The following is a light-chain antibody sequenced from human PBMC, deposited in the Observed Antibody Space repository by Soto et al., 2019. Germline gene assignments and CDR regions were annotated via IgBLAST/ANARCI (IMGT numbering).Light chain of an antibody. J-gene: IGLJ2*01. CDR3: QAWDSSAAF. CDR1: KLGDKY. V-gene: IGLV3-1*01. Sequence: SYELTQPPSVSVSPGQTASITCSGDKLGDKYASWYQQKPGQSPVRVIYQDHKRPSGIPERFSGSISGNTATLTISGIQATDEGDYYCQAWDSSAAFFGGGTKLTVL. CDR2: QDH.